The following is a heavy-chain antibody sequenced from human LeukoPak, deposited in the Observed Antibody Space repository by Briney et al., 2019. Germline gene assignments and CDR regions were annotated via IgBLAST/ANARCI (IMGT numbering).Heavy chain of an antibody. Sequence: GGSLRLSCEASGFTLSDYSMNWVRQAPGEGLEWLSYITSTSDTIYYADFVKGRFTSSRDNAKNSVYLQMNSLRAEDTAVYYCARSSGYPFFDFWGQGTLVTVSS. V-gene: IGHV3-48*01. CDR3: ARSSGYPFFDF. CDR2: ITSTSDTI. D-gene: IGHD3-22*01. CDR1: GFTLSDYS. J-gene: IGHJ5*01.